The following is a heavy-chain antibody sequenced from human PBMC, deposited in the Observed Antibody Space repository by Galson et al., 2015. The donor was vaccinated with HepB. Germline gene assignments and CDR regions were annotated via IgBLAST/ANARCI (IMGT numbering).Heavy chain of an antibody. CDR1: GGSISSHY. CDR2: IYYSGST. D-gene: IGHD5-12*01. V-gene: IGHV4-59*11. Sequence: QVQLQESGPGRGKPSEPLSLTCPVPGGSISSHYCSWTRQPPGKGLEWIGYIYYSGSTNYNPSLKSRFTISVDTSKNQFSLKLSSVTAADTAVYYCARDYGGYYFDYWGQGTLVTVSS. CDR3: ARDYGGYYFDY. J-gene: IGHJ4*02.